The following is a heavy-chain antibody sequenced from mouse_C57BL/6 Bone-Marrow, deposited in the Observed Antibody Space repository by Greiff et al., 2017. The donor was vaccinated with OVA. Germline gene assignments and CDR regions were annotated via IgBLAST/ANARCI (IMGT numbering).Heavy chain of an antibody. CDR2: ISYDGSN. CDR1: GYSITSGYY. V-gene: IGHV3-6*01. D-gene: IGHD4-1*01. J-gene: IGHJ2*01. Sequence: EVKLVESGPGLVKPSQSLSLTCSVTGYSITSGYYWNWIRQFPGNKLEWMGYISYDGSNNYNPSLKNRISITRDTSKNQFFLKLNSVTTEDTATYYCASGDGTNYFDYWGQGTTLTVSS. CDR3: ASGDGTNYFDY.